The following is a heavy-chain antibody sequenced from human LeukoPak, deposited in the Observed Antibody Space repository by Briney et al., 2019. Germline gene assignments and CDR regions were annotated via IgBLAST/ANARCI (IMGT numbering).Heavy chain of an antibody. J-gene: IGHJ4*02. CDR2: IPYDESNK. CDR3: AKDNPVLDS. V-gene: IGHV3-30*02. CDR1: GFTFSSFG. Sequence: GGSLRLSCAASGFTFSSFGMHWVRQAPGKGLEWVSHIPYDESNKYYADSVKGRFTISRDTSKNTLFLQMNSLRVEDTAAYYCAKDNPVLDSWGQGTLVTVSS.